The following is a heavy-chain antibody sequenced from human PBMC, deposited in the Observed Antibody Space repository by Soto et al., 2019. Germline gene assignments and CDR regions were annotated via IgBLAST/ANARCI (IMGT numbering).Heavy chain of an antibody. V-gene: IGHV1-69*13. Sequence: AASVKVSCKASGGTFSSYAISWVRQAPGQGLEWMGGIIPIFGTANYAQKFQGRVTITADESTSTAYMELSSLRSEDTAVYYCATPGSPLDYYYGMDVWGQGTTVTVSS. CDR3: ATPGSPLDYYYGMDV. CDR2: IIPIFGTA. D-gene: IGHD2-15*01. J-gene: IGHJ6*02. CDR1: GGTFSSYA.